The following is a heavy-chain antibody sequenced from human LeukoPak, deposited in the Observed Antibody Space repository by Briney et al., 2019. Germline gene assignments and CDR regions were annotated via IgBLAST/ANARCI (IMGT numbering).Heavy chain of an antibody. CDR3: ARTATINSPLNC. V-gene: IGHV5-51*01. D-gene: IGHD5-24*01. J-gene: IGHJ4*02. Sequence: GESLKISCKGSGYSFTTSWIGWVRQMPGKGLEWMGIIYPGDSDTRYSPSFQGQVTISADKSINTAYLQWSSLKASDTAMYYCARTATINSPLNCWGQGTLVTVSS. CDR2: IYPGDSDT. CDR1: GYSFTTSW.